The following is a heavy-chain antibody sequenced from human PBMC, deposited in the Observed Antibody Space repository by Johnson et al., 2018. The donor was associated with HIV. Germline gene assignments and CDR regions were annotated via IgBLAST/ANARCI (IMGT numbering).Heavy chain of an antibody. D-gene: IGHD4-17*01. CDR3: AKEGSRGTVTQAPDAFDI. CDR1: GFTFSTYG. Sequence: HLVESGGCVVQPGRSLRLSCAASGFTFSTYGMHWVRQAPGKGLEWVAVIWYDGSRKYYADSVKGRFTISRVNSKNMLYLQMNSLRVEDTAVYYCAKEGSRGTVTQAPDAFDIWGQGTVVTVSS. V-gene: IGHV3-33*06. J-gene: IGHJ3*02. CDR2: IWYDGSRK.